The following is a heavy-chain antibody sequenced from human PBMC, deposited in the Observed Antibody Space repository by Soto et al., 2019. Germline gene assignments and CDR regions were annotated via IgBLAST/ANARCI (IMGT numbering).Heavy chain of an antibody. CDR2: INAGNGNT. V-gene: IGHV1-3*01. J-gene: IGHJ4*02. CDR1: GYTFTSYD. D-gene: IGHD2-2*02. Sequence: ASVKVSCKASGYTFTSYDIHWVRQAPGQRLEWMGWINAGNGNTKYSQKFQGRVTITRDTSASTAYMELSSLRSEDTAVYYCAKSATVPAAIAYWGQGPLLTVSS. CDR3: AKSATVPAAIAY.